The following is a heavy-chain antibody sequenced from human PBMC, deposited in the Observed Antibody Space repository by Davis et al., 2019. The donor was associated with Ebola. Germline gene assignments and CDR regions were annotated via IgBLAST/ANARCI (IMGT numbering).Heavy chain of an antibody. Sequence: ASVKVSCKASGYTFTNYAISWVRQAPGQGLEWMGWISAYNGNTNYAQKVQGRVTMTTDTSTGTAYLDLRSLRSDDTAVYFCARTSIVGTTTTASDIWGQGTLVTVSS. CDR3: ARTSIVGTTTTASDI. D-gene: IGHD1-26*01. CDR2: ISAYNGNT. J-gene: IGHJ3*02. V-gene: IGHV1-18*01. CDR1: GYTFTNYA.